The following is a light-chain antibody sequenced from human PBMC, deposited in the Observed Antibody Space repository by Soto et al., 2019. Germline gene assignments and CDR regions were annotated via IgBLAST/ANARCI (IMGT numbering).Light chain of an antibody. CDR1: QSVSSNY. CDR2: GAS. Sequence: EIVLTQSPGTLSLSPGERATLSCRASQSVSSNYIAWYQQKPGQAPRLLIYGASNRATGIPDRFSGSGSGTDFTLTISRLEPEDFAVYYCQQSGSSPPITFGQGTRLEIK. J-gene: IGKJ5*01. CDR3: QQSGSSPPIT. V-gene: IGKV3-20*01.